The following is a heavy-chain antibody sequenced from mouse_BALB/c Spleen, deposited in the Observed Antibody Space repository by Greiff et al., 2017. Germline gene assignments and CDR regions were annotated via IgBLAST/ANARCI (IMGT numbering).Heavy chain of an antibody. Sequence: EVQLQQSGPELVKPGASLKMSCKASGYTFTSYVMHWVKQKPGQGLEWIGYINPYNDGTKYNEKFKGKATLTSDKSSSTAYMELSSLTSEDSAVYYCAREGGTTATPYYFDYWGQGTTLTVSS. J-gene: IGHJ2*01. D-gene: IGHD1-2*01. CDR3: AREGGTTATPYYFDY. CDR1: GYTFTSYV. CDR2: INPYNDGT. V-gene: IGHV1-14*01.